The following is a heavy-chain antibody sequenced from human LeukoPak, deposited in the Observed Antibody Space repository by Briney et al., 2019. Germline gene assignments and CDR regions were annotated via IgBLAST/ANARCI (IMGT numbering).Heavy chain of an antibody. J-gene: IGHJ4*02. CDR3: AKTSQHYDILTGYTD. D-gene: IGHD3-9*01. CDR2: ISAYNGNT. Sequence: GASVKVSCKASGYTFTSYGISWVRQAPGQGLEWMGWISAYNGNTNYAQKLQGRVTMTTDTSTSTAYMELRSLRSDDTAVYYCAKTSQHYDILTGYTDWGQGTLVTVSS. V-gene: IGHV1-18*01. CDR1: GYTFTSYG.